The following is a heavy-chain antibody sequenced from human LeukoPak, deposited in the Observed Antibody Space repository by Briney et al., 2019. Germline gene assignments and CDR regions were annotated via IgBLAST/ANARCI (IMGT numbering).Heavy chain of an antibody. V-gene: IGHV1-18*01. D-gene: IGHD3-16*02. CDR2: ISAYNGNT. Sequence: ASVKVSCKASGYTFTSYGISWVRQAPGQGLEWVGWISAYNGNTNYAQKLQGRVTMTTDTSTSTAYMELRSLRSDDTAVYYCARGLNYVWGSYRWEPPYYFDYWGQGTLVTVSS. CDR3: ARGLNYVWGSYRWEPPYYFDY. J-gene: IGHJ4*02. CDR1: GYTFTSYG.